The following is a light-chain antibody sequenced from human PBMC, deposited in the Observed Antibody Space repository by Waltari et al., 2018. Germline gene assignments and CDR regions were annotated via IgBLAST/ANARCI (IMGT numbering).Light chain of an antibody. Sequence: EIVLTQSPGTLSLSPGERATLSCRASLTVRPTYLAEYQQQPGQAPTLLIYGASSRATGIPDRFGGSGSGTDFSLTISSLEPEDFAVYYCQQYDISPLTFGGGTKVEIK. J-gene: IGKJ4*01. V-gene: IGKV3-20*01. CDR3: QQYDISPLT. CDR2: GAS. CDR1: LTVRPTY.